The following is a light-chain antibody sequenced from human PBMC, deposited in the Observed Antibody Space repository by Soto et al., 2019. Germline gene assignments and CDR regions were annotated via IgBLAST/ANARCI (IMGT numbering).Light chain of an antibody. CDR2: SND. J-gene: IGLJ1*01. CDR3: AAWDDSLNGYV. Sequence: QSVLTQPPSASGTPGQRVTISCSGSSSNIGSNSVNWYQQLPGTAPKLLIYSNDRRPSGVPDRFSGSKSGTSASLAISGLHSEDEDDYYCAAWDDSLNGYVFGTGTKLTVL. CDR1: SSNIGSNS. V-gene: IGLV1-44*01.